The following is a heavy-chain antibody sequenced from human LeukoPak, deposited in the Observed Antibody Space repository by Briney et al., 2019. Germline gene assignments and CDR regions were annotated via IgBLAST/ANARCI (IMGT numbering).Heavy chain of an antibody. CDR2: IGSGGTYV. CDR3: ARKESY. V-gene: IGHV3-21*04. CDR1: GFTFSTYS. J-gene: IGHJ4*02. Sequence: GGSLRLSCAASGFTFSTYSMSWVRQAPGKGLEWVSSIGSGGTYVYYADSMKGRFTISRDNSKNTLYLQMNSLRAEDTAVYYCARKESYWGQGTLVTVSS.